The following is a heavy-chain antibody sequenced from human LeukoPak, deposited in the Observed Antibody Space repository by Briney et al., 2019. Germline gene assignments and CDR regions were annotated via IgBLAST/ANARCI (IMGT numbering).Heavy chain of an antibody. CDR2: ISAYNGNT. CDR1: GYTFINHY. V-gene: IGHV1-18*04. Sequence: GASVKVSCKTSGYTFINHYIYWVRQAPGQGLEWMGWISAYNGNTNYAQKLQGRVTMTTDTSTSTAYMELRSLRSDDTAVYYCARNPPLSVGYAFDIWGQGTMVTVSS. J-gene: IGHJ3*02. CDR3: ARNPPLSVGYAFDI.